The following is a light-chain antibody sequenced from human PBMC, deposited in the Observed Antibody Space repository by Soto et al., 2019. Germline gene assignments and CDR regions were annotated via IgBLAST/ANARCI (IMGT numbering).Light chain of an antibody. Sequence: DIQMTQSPSSLSASVGDRVTITCRASQSISSYLNWYQQKPGKAPNLLIYTASSSESGVPSRFSGSGSGTDFTLTISSLQPEDFATYFCQQSYSRPRTFGQGTKV. CDR1: QSISSY. V-gene: IGKV1-39*01. CDR2: TAS. CDR3: QQSYSRPRT. J-gene: IGKJ1*01.